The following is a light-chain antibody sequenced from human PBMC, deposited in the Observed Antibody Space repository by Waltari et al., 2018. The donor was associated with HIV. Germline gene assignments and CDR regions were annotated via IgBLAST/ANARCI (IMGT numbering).Light chain of an antibody. CDR1: SSDVGTYNY. CDR3: MSYAGGETYV. J-gene: IGLJ1*01. Sequence: QSPLTQPPSASGSPGQSVTISCTGTSSDVGTYNYLPWYQQHPGKAPKLMIYDVSKRPSGVPDRCSGSKSGTTASLTVSGLQAEDEADYYCMSYAGGETYVFGSGTKVTVL. V-gene: IGLV2-8*01. CDR2: DVS.